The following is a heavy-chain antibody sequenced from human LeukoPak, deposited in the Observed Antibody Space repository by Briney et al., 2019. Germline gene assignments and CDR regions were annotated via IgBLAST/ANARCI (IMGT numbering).Heavy chain of an antibody. J-gene: IGHJ5*02. Sequence: SETLSLTCTVSGGSISSYYWSWIRQPPGKGLEWIGYIYYSGSTNYNPSLKSRVTISVDTSMNQFSLKLSSVTAADTAVYYCAKVGYSSGWYSGWFDPWGQGTLVTVSS. D-gene: IGHD6-19*01. CDR2: IYYSGST. CDR1: GGSISSYY. V-gene: IGHV4-59*01. CDR3: AKVGYSSGWYSGWFDP.